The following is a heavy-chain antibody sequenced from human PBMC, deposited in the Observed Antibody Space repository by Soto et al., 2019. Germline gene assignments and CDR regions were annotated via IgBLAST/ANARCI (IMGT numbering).Heavy chain of an antibody. V-gene: IGHV3-23*01. D-gene: IGHD1-1*01. CDR1: GFTFSDYA. CDR3: AKYNGNFVS. J-gene: IGHJ5*02. Sequence: GGSLRLSCAASGFTFSDYAMDWVRQAPGKGLEWVSAISDSGGRTYYADSVQGRFTISRDNSKSTVFLQMNSLRAEDTATYYCAKYNGNFVSWGQGTLVTVSS. CDR2: ISDSGGRT.